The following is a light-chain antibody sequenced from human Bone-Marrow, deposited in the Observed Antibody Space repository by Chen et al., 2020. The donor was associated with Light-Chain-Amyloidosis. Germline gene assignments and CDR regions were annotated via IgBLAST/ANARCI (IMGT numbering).Light chain of an antibody. J-gene: IGLJ3*02. CDR2: EDD. CDR1: SGSIPTNY. Sequence: NFILPRPHPVPGSPGRREFISSPASSGSIPTNYVQWYQQRPGSSPTTVIYEDDQRPSGVPDRFSGSIDRSSNSASLTISGLKTEDEADYYCQSYQGSSQGVFGGGTKLTVL. V-gene: IGLV6-57*01. CDR3: QSYQGSSQGV.